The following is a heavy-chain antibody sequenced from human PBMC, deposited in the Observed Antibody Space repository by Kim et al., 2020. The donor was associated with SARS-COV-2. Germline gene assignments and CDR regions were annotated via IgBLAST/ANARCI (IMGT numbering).Heavy chain of an antibody. V-gene: IGHV3-21*04. Sequence: GGSLRLSCAASGFTFSSYSMNWVRQAPGKGLEWVSSISSSSSYIYYADSVKGRFTISRDNAKNSLYLQMNSLRAEDTAVYYCARTMVRGLPPRPDAFDIWGQGTMVTVSS. J-gene: IGHJ3*02. CDR2: ISSSSSYI. CDR3: ARTMVRGLPPRPDAFDI. D-gene: IGHD3-10*01. CDR1: GFTFSSYS.